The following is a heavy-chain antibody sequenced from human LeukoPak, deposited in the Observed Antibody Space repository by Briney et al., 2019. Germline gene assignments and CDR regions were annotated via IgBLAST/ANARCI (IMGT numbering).Heavy chain of an antibody. D-gene: IGHD3-3*01. V-gene: IGHV6-1*01. CDR3: ARDVDFWSGYSYYFDY. CDR1: GDSVSSNSAA. J-gene: IGHJ4*02. Sequence: QTLSLTCAISGDSVSSNSAAWNWIRQSPSRGLEWLGTTYYRSKWYNDYAVSVKSRITINPDTSKNQFSLQLNSVTPEDTAVYYCARDVDFWSGYSYYFDYWGQGTLVTVSS. CDR2: TYYRSKWYN.